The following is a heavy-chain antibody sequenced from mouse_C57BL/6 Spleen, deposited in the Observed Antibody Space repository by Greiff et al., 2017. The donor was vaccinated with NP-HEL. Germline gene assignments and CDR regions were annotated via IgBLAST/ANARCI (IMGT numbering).Heavy chain of an antibody. V-gene: IGHV1-15*01. CDR3: TRSKGNGAAWFAY. CDR1: GYTFTDYE. Sequence: QVQLQQSGAELVRPGASVTLSCKASGYTFTDYEMHWVKQTPVHGLEWIGAIDPETGGTAYNQKFKGKAILTADKSSSTAYMELRSLTSEDSAVYYCTRSKGNGAAWFAYWGQGTLVTVSA. J-gene: IGHJ3*01. D-gene: IGHD1-1*01. CDR2: IDPETGGT.